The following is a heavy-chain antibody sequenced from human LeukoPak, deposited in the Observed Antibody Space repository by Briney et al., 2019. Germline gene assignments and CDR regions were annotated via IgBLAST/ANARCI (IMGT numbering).Heavy chain of an antibody. CDR2: MNPNSGNT. CDR1: GYTFTSYD. V-gene: IGHV1-8*01. D-gene: IGHD6-13*01. CDR3: ARGAWYSSSWYLYYFDY. J-gene: IGHJ4*02. Sequence: ASVKVSCKASGYTFTSYDINWVRQATGQGLEWVGWMNPNSGNTGYAQKFQGRVTMTRNTSISTAYMELSSLRSEDTAVYYCARGAWYSSSWYLYYFDYWGQGTLVTVSS.